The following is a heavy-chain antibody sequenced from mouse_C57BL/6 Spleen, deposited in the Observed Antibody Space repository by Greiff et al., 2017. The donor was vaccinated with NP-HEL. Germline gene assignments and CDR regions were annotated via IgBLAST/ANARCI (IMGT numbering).Heavy chain of an antibody. D-gene: IGHD2-10*01. CDR2: ISDGGSYT. J-gene: IGHJ4*01. Sequence: EVRLVESGGGLVKPGGSLKLSCAASGFTFSSYAMSWVRQTPEKRLEWVATISDGGSYTYYPGNVKGRFTISRDNAKNNLYLQMSHLKSEDTAMYYCARDAYSYYAMDYWGQGTSVTVSS. V-gene: IGHV5-4*01. CDR1: GFTFSSYA. CDR3: ARDAYSYYAMDY.